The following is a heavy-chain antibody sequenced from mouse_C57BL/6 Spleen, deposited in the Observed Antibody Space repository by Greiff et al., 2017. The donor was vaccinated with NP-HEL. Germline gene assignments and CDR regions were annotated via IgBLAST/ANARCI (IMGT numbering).Heavy chain of an antibody. CDR2: INPNNGGT. D-gene: IGHD4-1*01. Sequence: VQLQQSGPELAKPGASVKISCKASGYTFTDYYMNWVKQSHGKSLEWIGDINPNNGGTSYNQKFKGKATLTVDKSSSTAYIGLRSLTSEESAVYYCASPLGRRAWFAYWGQGTLVTVSA. V-gene: IGHV1-26*01. CDR1: GYTFTDYY. CDR3: ASPLGRRAWFAY. J-gene: IGHJ3*01.